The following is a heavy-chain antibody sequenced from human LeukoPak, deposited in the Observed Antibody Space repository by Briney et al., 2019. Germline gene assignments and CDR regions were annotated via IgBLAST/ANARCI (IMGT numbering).Heavy chain of an antibody. CDR1: GFTFSSYA. Sequence: GGSLRLSCAASGFTFSSYAMHWVRQAPGKGLEWVAVISYDGGNKYYADSVKGRFTISRDNSKNTLYLQMNSLRAEDTAVYYCARGSKYSYGSNYYGMDVWGQGTTVTVSS. D-gene: IGHD5-18*01. CDR3: ARGSKYSYGSNYYGMDV. J-gene: IGHJ6*02. V-gene: IGHV3-30-3*01. CDR2: ISYDGGNK.